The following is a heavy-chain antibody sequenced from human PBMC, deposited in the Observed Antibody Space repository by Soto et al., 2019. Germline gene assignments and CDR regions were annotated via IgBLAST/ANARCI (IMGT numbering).Heavy chain of an antibody. J-gene: IGHJ4*02. CDR2: ISGSGGST. CDR1: GLTFSSYA. Sequence: EVQLLESGGGLVHPGGSLRLSCAASGLTFSSYARSWVRQAPGRGREWVSAISGSGGSTYYADSVKGRFTISRDNSKNTLYLQMNSLRAEDTAVYYCAKGGGYYTRNDYFDYWGQGTLVTVSS. D-gene: IGHD3-22*01. V-gene: IGHV3-23*01. CDR3: AKGGGYYTRNDYFDY.